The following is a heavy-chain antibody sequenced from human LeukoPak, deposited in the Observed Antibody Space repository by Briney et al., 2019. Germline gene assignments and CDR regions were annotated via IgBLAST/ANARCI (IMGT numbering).Heavy chain of an antibody. CDR1: GGSISVYY. V-gene: IGHV4-4*07. D-gene: IGHD6-13*01. Sequence: PSETLSLTCTVSGGSISVYYWSWIRQPAGKGLEWLGRIYTTGSTNYNPSLRSRVTMSVDTSKNQFSLKLSSVTAADTAIYYCARLRSNSFPDYWGQATLVTVSS. CDR2: IYTTGST. J-gene: IGHJ4*02. CDR3: ARLRSNSFPDY.